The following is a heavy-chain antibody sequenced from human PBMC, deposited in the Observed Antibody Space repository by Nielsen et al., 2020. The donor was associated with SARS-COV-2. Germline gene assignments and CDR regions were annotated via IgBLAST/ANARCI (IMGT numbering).Heavy chain of an antibody. CDR3: ARVWGYCSSTSCYPTDY. D-gene: IGHD2-2*01. V-gene: IGHV3-30*03. CDR2: ISYDGSNK. CDR1: GFTFSSYG. Sequence: GESLKISCAASGFTFSSYGMHWVRQAPGKGLEWVAVISYDGSNKYYADSVKGRFTISRDNSKNTLYLQMNSLRAEDTAVYYCARVWGYCSSTSCYPTDYWGQGTLVTVSS. J-gene: IGHJ4*02.